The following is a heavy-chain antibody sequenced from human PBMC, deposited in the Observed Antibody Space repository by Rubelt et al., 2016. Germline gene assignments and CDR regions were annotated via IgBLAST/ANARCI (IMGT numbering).Heavy chain of an antibody. V-gene: IGHV3-30*03. D-gene: IGHD3-9*01. J-gene: IGHJ4*02. Sequence: EQLVESGGNLVQPGGSLRLSCAASGFRFSNYGMHWVRQAPGKGLEWVAVISNGGTASWYADSVRGRFTISRDNSKNTLYLQMNSLRAEDTAVYYCARDPRGILTGYYGPYYFDYWGQGTLVTVSS. CDR1: GFRFSNYG. CDR2: ISNGGTAS. CDR3: ARDPRGILTGYYGPYYFDY.